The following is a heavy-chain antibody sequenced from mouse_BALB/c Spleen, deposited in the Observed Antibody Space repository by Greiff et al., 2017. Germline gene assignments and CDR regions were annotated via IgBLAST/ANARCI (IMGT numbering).Heavy chain of an antibody. J-gene: IGHJ2*01. CDR1: GYAFTNYL. CDR3: ARSRITTVVTYFDY. CDR2: INPGSGGT. V-gene: IGHV1-54*01. Sequence: QVQLQQSGAELVRPGTSVKVSCKASGYAFTNYLIEWVKQRPGQGLEWIGVINPGSGGTNYNEKFKGKATLTADKSSSTAYMQLSSLTSDDSAVYFCARSRITTVVTYFDYWGQGTTLTVSS. D-gene: IGHD1-1*01.